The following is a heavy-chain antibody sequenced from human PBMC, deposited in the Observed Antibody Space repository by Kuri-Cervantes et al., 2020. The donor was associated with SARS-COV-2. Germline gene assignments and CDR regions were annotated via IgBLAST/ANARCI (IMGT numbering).Heavy chain of an antibody. V-gene: IGHV3-48*03. CDR3: AKDLGGSGWHPVDY. CDR2: ISSSGSTI. CDR1: GFTFSSYE. Sequence: GESLKISCAASGFTFSSYEMNWVRQAPGKGLEWVSYISSSGSTIYYADSVKGRFTISRDSAKNSLYLQMNSLRAEDTAVYYCAKDLGGSGWHPVDYWGQGTLVTVSS. J-gene: IGHJ4*02. D-gene: IGHD6-19*01.